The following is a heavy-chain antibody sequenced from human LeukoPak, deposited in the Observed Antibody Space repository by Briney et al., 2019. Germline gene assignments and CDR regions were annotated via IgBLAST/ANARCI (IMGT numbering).Heavy chain of an antibody. CDR1: GYTFTSYG. Sequence: ASVKVSCKASGYTFTSYGTSWVRQAPGQGLEWMGWISAYNGNTNYAQKLQGRVTMTTDTSTSTAYMELRSLRSDDTAVYYCAMTIFGVVNRFDPWGQGTLVTVSS. D-gene: IGHD3-3*01. V-gene: IGHV1-18*01. J-gene: IGHJ5*02. CDR3: AMTIFGVVNRFDP. CDR2: ISAYNGNT.